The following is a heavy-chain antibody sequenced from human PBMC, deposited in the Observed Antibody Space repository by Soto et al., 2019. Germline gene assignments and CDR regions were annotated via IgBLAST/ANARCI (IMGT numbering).Heavy chain of an antibody. J-gene: IGHJ4*02. CDR1: GFTFSSYG. CDR2: IWYDGSNK. Sequence: HPGGSLRLSCAASGFTFSSYGMHWVRQAPGKGLEWVAVIWYDGSNKYYADSVKGRFTISRDNSKNTLYLQMNSLRAEDTAVYFCARAESIAVADPSLIDYWGQGTLVTVSS. CDR3: ARAESIAVADPSLIDY. D-gene: IGHD6-19*01. V-gene: IGHV3-33*01.